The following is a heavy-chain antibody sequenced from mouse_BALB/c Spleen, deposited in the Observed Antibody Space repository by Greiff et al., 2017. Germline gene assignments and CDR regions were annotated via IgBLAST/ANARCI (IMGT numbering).Heavy chain of an antibody. V-gene: IGHV5-4*02. J-gene: IGHJ3*01. CDR1: GFTFSDYY. CDR3: ARALYDYDVGTWFAY. CDR2: ISDGGSYT. D-gene: IGHD2-4*01. Sequence: DVMLVESGGGLVKPGGSLKLSCAASGFTFSDYYMYWVRQTPEKRLEWVATISDGGSYTYYPDSVKGRFTISRDNAKNNLYLQMSSLKSEDTAMYYCARALYDYDVGTWFAYWGQGTLVTVSA.